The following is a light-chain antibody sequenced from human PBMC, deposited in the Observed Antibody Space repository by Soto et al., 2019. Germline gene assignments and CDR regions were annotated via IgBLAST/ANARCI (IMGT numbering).Light chain of an antibody. Sequence: DIQLTQSPSFLSASVGDRVTITCRASQGLSSDLAWYQQKPGKAPKLLIYAASTLQSGVPSRFSGSGSGTVFTLPLCLLQPEDFTTDYCQHLNSYPIPFGQGTRREIK. CDR1: QGLSSD. CDR3: QHLNSYPIP. V-gene: IGKV1-9*01. CDR2: AAS. J-gene: IGKJ5*01.